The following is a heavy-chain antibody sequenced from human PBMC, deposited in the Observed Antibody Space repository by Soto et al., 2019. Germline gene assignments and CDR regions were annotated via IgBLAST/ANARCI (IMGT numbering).Heavy chain of an antibody. D-gene: IGHD6-13*01. J-gene: IGHJ6*02. V-gene: IGHV3-30*18. CDR1: GFTFSSYG. Sequence: QVQLVESGGGVVQPGRSLRLSCAASGFTFSSYGMHWVRQAPGKGLEWVAVISYDGSNKYYADSVKGRFTISRDNSKNTLYLQMNSLRAEDTAVYYCAKGGVAAAGTANYYYYGMDVWGQGTTVTVSS. CDR3: AKGGVAAAGTANYYYYGMDV. CDR2: ISYDGSNK.